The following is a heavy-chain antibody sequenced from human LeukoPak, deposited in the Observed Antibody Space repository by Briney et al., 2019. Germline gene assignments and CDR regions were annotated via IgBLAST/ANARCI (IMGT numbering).Heavy chain of an antibody. J-gene: IGHJ4*02. CDR1: GFTFSSYS. D-gene: IGHD6-13*01. Sequence: GGSLRLSCAASGFTFSSYSMNWVRQAPGKGLEWVSYISSSSSTIYYADSVKGRFTISRDNAKNSLYLQMNSLRAEDTAVYYRARDPDSSSWDGGDYWGQGTLVTVSS. V-gene: IGHV3-48*01. CDR3: ARDPDSSSWDGGDY. CDR2: ISSSSSTI.